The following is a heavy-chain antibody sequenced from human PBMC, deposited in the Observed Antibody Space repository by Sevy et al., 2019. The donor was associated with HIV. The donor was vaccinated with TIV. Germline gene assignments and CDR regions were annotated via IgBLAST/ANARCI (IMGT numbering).Heavy chain of an antibody. CDR1: GFTFSSYG. J-gene: IGHJ4*02. CDR2: IGGTGGST. CDR3: AKDGGRNWVQFFFDS. Sequence: GGSLRLSCEASGFTFSSYGMSWVRQAPGKGLEWVSYIGGTGGSTDYADSVKGRFTISRDNSKNTLYIHMISLRAEDTAVYFCAKDGGRNWVQFFFDSWGQGTLVTVSS. D-gene: IGHD7-27*01. V-gene: IGHV3-23*01.